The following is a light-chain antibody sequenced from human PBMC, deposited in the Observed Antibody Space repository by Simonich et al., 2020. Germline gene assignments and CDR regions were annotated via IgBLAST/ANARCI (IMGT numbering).Light chain of an antibody. CDR3: SSYAGSNLWV. V-gene: IGLV2-8*01. Sequence: QSALTQPPSASGSPGQSVTISCTGTSSDAGGYNYVPWYQQHPGKAPKPMIYEVSKRPSGVPDRFSGSKSGNPASLTVSGLQAEDEADYYCSSYAGSNLWVFGGGTKLTVL. CDR1: SSDAGGYNY. CDR2: EVS. J-gene: IGLJ3*02.